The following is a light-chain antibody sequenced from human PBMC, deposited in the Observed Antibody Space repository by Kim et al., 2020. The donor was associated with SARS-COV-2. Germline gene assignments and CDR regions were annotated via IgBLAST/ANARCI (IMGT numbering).Light chain of an antibody. CDR3: QQNDAFPIT. Sequence: ASVGDRVNITCQATQVIRKFLNWYQQRPGKAPQLLIYDVSNLQTGVPSRFSGSGYGTEFTLTISSLQPEDFATYYCQQNDAFPITFGQGTRLEIK. V-gene: IGKV1-33*01. J-gene: IGKJ5*01. CDR2: DVS. CDR1: QVIRKF.